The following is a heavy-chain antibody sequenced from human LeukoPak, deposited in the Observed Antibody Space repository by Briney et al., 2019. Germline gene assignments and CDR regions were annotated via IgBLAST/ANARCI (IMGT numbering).Heavy chain of an antibody. CDR2: IYYIGRT. D-gene: IGHD5-18*01. CDR1: GGSISSYY. V-gene: IGHV4-59*01. CDR3: ARHVDTAVVLYFDY. Sequence: SETLSLTCTVSGGSISSYYWSWIRQPPGKGLEWIGYIYYIGRTNYIPSLKSRVTISVDTSKNQFSLMLTSVTAADTAVYYCARHVDTAVVLYFDYWGHGALVTVSS. J-gene: IGHJ4*01.